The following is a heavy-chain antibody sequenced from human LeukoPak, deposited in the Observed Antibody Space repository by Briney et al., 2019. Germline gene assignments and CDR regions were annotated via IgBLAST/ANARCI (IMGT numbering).Heavy chain of an antibody. V-gene: IGHV3-21*01. D-gene: IGHD3-3*01. Sequence: GGSLRLSCAASGFTFSSYAMYWVRQAPGKGLEWVSSISSNGSFLYYADSVKGRFTISRDNAKNSLYLQMNSLRIEDTAVYFCARGLFGVINPTDYWGQGTLVTVSS. CDR1: GFTFSSYA. CDR3: ARGLFGVINPTDY. J-gene: IGHJ4*02. CDR2: ISSNGSFL.